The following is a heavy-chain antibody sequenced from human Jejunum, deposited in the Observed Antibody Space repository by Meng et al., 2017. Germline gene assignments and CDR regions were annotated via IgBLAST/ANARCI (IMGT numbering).Heavy chain of an antibody. CDR1: GGSVSSGFYY. D-gene: IGHD5-24*01. J-gene: IGHJ4*02. V-gene: IGHV4-61*03. CDR3: ARDSETYPTYFDY. Sequence: QVQLQESGPRLVWSSETLSLTCTVSGGSVSSGFYYWSWIRQPPGKGLEWIGYISDSGTINYNPSLKSRVTMSVDTSKNNFSLKLTSVTAADTAVYFCARDSETYPTYFDYWGQGTLVTVSS. CDR2: ISDSGTI.